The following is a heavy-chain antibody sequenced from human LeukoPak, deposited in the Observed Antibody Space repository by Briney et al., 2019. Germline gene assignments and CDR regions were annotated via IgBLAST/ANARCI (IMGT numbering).Heavy chain of an antibody. V-gene: IGHV3-30*03. CDR1: GFNLCSLA. Sequence: PWGALGLPFGASGFNLCSLAIGWVRQGPGQGVEWVAVISYDGSNKYYADSVKGRFTISRDNSKNTLYLQMNSLRAEDTAVYYCARGAARDYAPFDYWGQGTLVTVSS. D-gene: IGHD3-16*01. CDR2: ISYDGSNK. CDR3: ARGAARDYAPFDY. J-gene: IGHJ4*02.